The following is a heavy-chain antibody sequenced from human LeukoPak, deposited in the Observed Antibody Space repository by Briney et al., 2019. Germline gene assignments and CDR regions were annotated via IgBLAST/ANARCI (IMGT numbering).Heavy chain of an antibody. D-gene: IGHD5-24*01. V-gene: IGHV4-39*01. CDR3: ARHRGRPPYYGMDV. CDR1: GGSISSSSYY. Sequence: SETLSLTCTVSGGSISSSSYYWGWIRQPPGKGLEWMGSIYYSGSTYYNPSLKSRVTISVDTSKNQFSLKLSSVTAAHTAVYYCARHRGRPPYYGMDVWGQGTTVTVSS. CDR2: IYYSGST. J-gene: IGHJ6*02.